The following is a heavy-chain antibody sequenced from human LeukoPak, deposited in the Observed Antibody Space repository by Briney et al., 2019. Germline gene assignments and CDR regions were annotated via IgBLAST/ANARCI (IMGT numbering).Heavy chain of an antibody. Sequence: SETLSLTCTVSGGSISSYYWSWIRQPPGKGLEWIGYIYYSGSTNYNPSLKSRVTISVDKSKNQFFLKLSSVTAADTAVYYCARYSGYDSNWFDPWGQGTLVTVSS. CDR3: ARYSGYDSNWFDP. CDR1: GGSISSYY. V-gene: IGHV4-59*08. CDR2: IYYSGST. J-gene: IGHJ5*02. D-gene: IGHD5-12*01.